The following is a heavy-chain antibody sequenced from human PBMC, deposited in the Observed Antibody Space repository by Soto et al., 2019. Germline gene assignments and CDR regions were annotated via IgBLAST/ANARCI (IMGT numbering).Heavy chain of an antibody. D-gene: IGHD3-10*01. CDR2: ISSSSSYI. CDR1: GFTFSSYS. CDR3: ARQPGSGSQPCDYYYYMEV. Sequence: EVQLVESGGGLVKPGGSLRLSCAASGFTFSSYSMNWVRQAPGKGLEWVSSISSSSSYIYYADSVKGRFTISRDNAKNSLYLQMNSLRAEDTAVYYCARQPGSGSQPCDYYYYMEVWGKGTTVTVSS. V-gene: IGHV3-21*01. J-gene: IGHJ6*03.